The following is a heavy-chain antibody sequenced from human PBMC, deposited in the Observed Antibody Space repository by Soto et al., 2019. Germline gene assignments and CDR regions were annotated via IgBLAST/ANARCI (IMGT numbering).Heavy chain of an antibody. CDR3: AKGGTMTKRAYFDY. CDR1: GFTFSSYA. CDR2: ISGSGGNT. V-gene: IGHV3-23*01. D-gene: IGHD4-17*01. Sequence: PGGSLRLSCAASGFTFSSYAMGWVRQAQGKGLEWVSSISGSGGNTYYADSVRGRFTISRDNSKDTLYLQMNNLRAEDTAVYYCAKGGTMTKRAYFDYWGQGALVTVSS. J-gene: IGHJ4*02.